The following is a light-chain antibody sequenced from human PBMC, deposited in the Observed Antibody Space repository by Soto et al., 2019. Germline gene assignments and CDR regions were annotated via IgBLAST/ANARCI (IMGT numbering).Light chain of an antibody. Sequence: MTQSPSTLSASIGDRVTVTCRASQSISTSLAWYQQKPGKAPKLLIYTASSLESGVPSRFSGSGSGTEFTLTISSLQPDDFATYYCPQYNTYSRTSGQGAKVDIK. V-gene: IGKV1-5*03. CDR1: QSISTS. J-gene: IGKJ1*01. CDR2: TAS. CDR3: PQYNTYSRT.